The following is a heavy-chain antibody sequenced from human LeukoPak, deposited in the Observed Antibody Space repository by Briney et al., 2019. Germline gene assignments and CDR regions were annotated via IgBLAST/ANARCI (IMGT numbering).Heavy chain of an antibody. CDR1: GFTFSDYY. V-gene: IGHV3-11*04. Sequence: GGSLRLSCAASGFTFSDYYMSWIRQAPGKGLEWVSYISSSGSTIYYADSVKGRFTISRDNAKNSLYLQMNSLRAEDTAVYYCARVLSGYRSGWSYYYYYYMDVWGKGTTVTVSS. CDR2: ISSSGSTI. CDR3: ARVLSGYRSGWSYYYYYYMDV. D-gene: IGHD6-19*01. J-gene: IGHJ6*03.